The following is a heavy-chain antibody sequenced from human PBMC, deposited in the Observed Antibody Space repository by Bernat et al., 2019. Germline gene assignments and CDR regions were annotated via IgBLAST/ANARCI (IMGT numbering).Heavy chain of an antibody. D-gene: IGHD6-19*01. V-gene: IGHV3-30*18. CDR1: GFTFSSYG. CDR2: ISYDGSNK. Sequence: QVQLVESGGGVVQPGRSLRLSCAASGFTFSSYGMHWVRQAPGKGLEWVAVISYDGSNKYYAESVKGRFTISSDNSKNTLYLQMNSLRAEDTAVYYCAKAEEQWMGEYFQHWGQGTLVTVSS. J-gene: IGHJ1*01. CDR3: AKAEEQWMGEYFQH.